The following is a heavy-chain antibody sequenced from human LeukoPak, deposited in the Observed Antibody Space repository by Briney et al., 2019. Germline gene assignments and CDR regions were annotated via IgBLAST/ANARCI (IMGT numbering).Heavy chain of an antibody. D-gene: IGHD3-3*01. J-gene: IGHJ4*02. CDR3: AREYDFWRAFDY. Sequence: GASVKVSCKASGYTFTGYYMHLVRQAPGQGLEWMGWINPNSGGRDYAQKFPGRVTMTRDTSISTAYMELSRLTSDDTAVYDCAREYDFWRAFDYWGQGTLVTVSS. CDR2: INPNSGGR. V-gene: IGHV1-2*02. CDR1: GYTFTGYY.